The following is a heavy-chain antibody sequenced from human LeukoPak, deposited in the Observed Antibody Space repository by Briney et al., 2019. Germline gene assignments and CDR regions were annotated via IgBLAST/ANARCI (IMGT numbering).Heavy chain of an antibody. CDR1: GGSISSGSYY. CDR3: ASGGPYYDILTGYYNWFDP. D-gene: IGHD3-9*01. CDR2: IYTSGST. V-gene: IGHV4-61*02. J-gene: IGHJ5*02. Sequence: KTSETLSLTCTVSGGSISSGSYYWSWIRQPAGKGLEWIGRIYTSGSTNYNPSLKSRVTISVDTSKNQFSLKLSSVTAADTAVYYCASGGPYYDILTGYYNWFDPWGQGTLVTVSS.